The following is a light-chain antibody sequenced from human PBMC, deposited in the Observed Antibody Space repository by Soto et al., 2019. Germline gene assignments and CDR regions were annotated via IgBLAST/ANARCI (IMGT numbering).Light chain of an antibody. CDR2: GAS. CDR3: QQRSNWPPIT. CDR1: QSVHTF. Sequence: EVVLTQSPATLSLSPGDRAALSCKASQSVHTFLAWYQQKPGQAPRLLICGASNRAAGIPARFSGSGSGTDFTLTISSREPEDFAVYYCQQRSNWPPITFGQGTRLEIK. J-gene: IGKJ5*01. V-gene: IGKV3-11*01.